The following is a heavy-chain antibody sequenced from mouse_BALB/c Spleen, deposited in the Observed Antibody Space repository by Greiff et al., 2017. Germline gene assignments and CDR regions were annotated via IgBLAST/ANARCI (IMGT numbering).Heavy chain of an antibody. Sequence: VQLKQSGPELVKPGASVKVSCKASGYAFTSYNMYWVKQSHGKSLEWIGYIDPYNGGTSYNQKFKGKATLTVDKSSSTAYMHLNSLTSEDSAVYYCARSHYGNSAWFAYWGQGTLVTVSA. V-gene: IGHV1S135*01. CDR2: IDPYNGGT. CDR1: GYAFTSYN. D-gene: IGHD2-1*01. CDR3: ARSHYGNSAWFAY. J-gene: IGHJ3*01.